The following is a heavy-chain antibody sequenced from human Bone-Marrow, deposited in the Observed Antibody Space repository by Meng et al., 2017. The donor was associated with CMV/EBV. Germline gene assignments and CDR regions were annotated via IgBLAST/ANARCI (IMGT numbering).Heavy chain of an antibody. CDR3: ARVAGQISSSGDFDY. CDR1: GYTFADYY. J-gene: IGHJ4*02. D-gene: IGHD6-19*01. Sequence: QVQLVQSGAEVKKPGASVKVSCKASGYTFADYYLYWVRQAPGQGLEWMGWINPNSGGTNYAQKFQGRVTMTRDTSISTAYMELSRLRSDDTAVYYCARVAGQISSSGDFDYWGQGTLVTVSS. V-gene: IGHV1-2*02. CDR2: INPNSGGT.